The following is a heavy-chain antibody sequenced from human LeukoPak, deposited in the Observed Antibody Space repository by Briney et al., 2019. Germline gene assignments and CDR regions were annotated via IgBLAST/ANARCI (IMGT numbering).Heavy chain of an antibody. Sequence: GGSLRLSCAASGFTFSSYSMNLVRQAPGKGLEWVSSISSSSSYIYYADSVKGRFTISRDNAKNSLYLQMNSLRAEDTAVYYCARDARGGWSGFDAFDIWGQGTMVTVSS. D-gene: IGHD3-16*01. J-gene: IGHJ3*02. V-gene: IGHV3-21*01. CDR1: GFTFSSYS. CDR2: ISSSSSYI. CDR3: ARDARGGWSGFDAFDI.